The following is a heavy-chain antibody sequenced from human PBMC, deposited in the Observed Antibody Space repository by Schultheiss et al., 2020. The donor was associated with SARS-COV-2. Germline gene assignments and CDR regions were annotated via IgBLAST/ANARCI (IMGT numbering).Heavy chain of an antibody. D-gene: IGHD3-3*01. CDR2: IFHNGNT. V-gene: IGHV4-4*02. CDR3: ALGGDFWSGYFLDY. Sequence: SETLSLTCAVSGDSISSSNWWSWVRQPPGKGLEWIGEIFHNGNTNYNPSLKSRVTISVYKSKNQFSLKLSSVTAADTAVYYCALGGDFWSGYFLDYWGQGTLVTVSS. CDR1: GDSISSSNW. J-gene: IGHJ4*02.